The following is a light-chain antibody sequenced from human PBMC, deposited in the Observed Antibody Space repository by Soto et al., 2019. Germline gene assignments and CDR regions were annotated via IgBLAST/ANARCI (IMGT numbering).Light chain of an antibody. V-gene: IGLV2-14*03. CDR1: SGDIGYYDY. CDR3: SAYTVSRTYV. J-gene: IGLJ1*01. Sequence: QSVLTQTASVSGSPGQSITISCTGTSGDIGYYDYVSWHQQHPGKAPKLMIYNVYDRPSGISYRFSDSKSGNTASLTISGLQGEDEADYYCSAYTVSRTYVFGTGTKVTVL. CDR2: NVY.